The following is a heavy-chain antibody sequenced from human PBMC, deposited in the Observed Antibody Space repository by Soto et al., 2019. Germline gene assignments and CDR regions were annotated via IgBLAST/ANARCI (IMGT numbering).Heavy chain of an antibody. CDR2: ISGGGGGT. V-gene: IGHV3-23*01. CDR1: GFSFSNYA. Sequence: QPGGSLRLSCAASGFSFSNYAMNWVRQAPGKGLEWVSGISGGGGGTYYADSVKGRFIISRDNSKNTLYLQMNSLRAEDTSVYYCARDSSMIVLVPYFDYWGQGALVTVSS. D-gene: IGHD3-22*01. CDR3: ARDSSMIVLVPYFDY. J-gene: IGHJ4*02.